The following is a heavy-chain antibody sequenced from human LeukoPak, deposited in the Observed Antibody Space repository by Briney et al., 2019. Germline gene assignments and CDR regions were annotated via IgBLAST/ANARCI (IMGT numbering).Heavy chain of an antibody. CDR1: GFTFSSYA. V-gene: IGHV3-30*14. Sequence: GGSLRLSCAASGFTFSSYAMHWVRQAPGKGLEWVAVISYDGSNKYYADSVKGRFTISRDNSKNTLYLQMNSLRAEDTAVYYCARISSGWPPYYFDYWGQGTLVTVSS. D-gene: IGHD6-19*01. CDR3: ARISSGWPPYYFDY. J-gene: IGHJ4*02. CDR2: ISYDGSNK.